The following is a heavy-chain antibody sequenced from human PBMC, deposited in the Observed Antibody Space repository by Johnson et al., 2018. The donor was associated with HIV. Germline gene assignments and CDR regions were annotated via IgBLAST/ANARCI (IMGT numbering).Heavy chain of an antibody. CDR3: ARERRPWGPDAFDI. V-gene: IGHV3-30*04. Sequence: VQLVESGGGVVQPGRSLRLSCGASGFTLRSYAMHWVRQAPGKGLEWVAVIWYDGSNKYYADSVKGRFTISRDNSKNTLYLPMNSLRAEDTAVYYCARERRPWGPDAFDIWGQGTMVTVSS. J-gene: IGHJ3*02. D-gene: IGHD3-16*01. CDR2: IWYDGSNK. CDR1: GFTLRSYA.